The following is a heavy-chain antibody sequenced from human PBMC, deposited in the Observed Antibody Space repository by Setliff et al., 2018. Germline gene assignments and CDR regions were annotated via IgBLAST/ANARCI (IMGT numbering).Heavy chain of an antibody. J-gene: IGHJ4*02. Sequence: SETLSLTCTVSGASISSGDYYWNWIRQPPGRGLEWIGFIHYSGSTYYNPSLKSRLTISVDTSKNQFSLKLTSVTAADTAMYYCARVYAYSYGFDYWGQGTPVTVSS. CDR2: IHYSGST. CDR3: ARVYAYSYGFDY. V-gene: IGHV4-30-4*08. CDR1: GASISSGDYY. D-gene: IGHD3-16*01.